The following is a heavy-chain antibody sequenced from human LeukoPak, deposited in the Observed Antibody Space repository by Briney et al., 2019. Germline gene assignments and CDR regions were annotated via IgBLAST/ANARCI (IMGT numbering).Heavy chain of an antibody. Sequence: GGSLRLSCAASGFTFSSYAMSWVRQAPGKGLEWVAFLRYDGRSKYYLDAVKGRFTISRDNSKNTVYLQMDSLRPEDTAVYYCAIGVNYAFDDWGQGTLVTVSS. D-gene: IGHD1-7*01. J-gene: IGHJ4*02. V-gene: IGHV3-30*02. CDR3: AIGVNYAFDD. CDR2: LRYDGRSK. CDR1: GFTFSSYA.